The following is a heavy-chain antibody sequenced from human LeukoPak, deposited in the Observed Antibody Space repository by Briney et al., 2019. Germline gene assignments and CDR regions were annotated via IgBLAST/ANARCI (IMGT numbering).Heavy chain of an antibody. CDR1: GYTFTNYG. V-gene: IGHV1-18*01. CDR3: ARGSGCGSDGNGNDY. J-gene: IGHJ4*02. D-gene: IGHD6-25*01. Sequence: ASVKVSCKASGYTFTNYGINWVRQAPGQGLEWMGWITTYNGNTNYAQKLQGRVTMTTDTSTSTAYMELRSLRSDDTAIYYCARGSGCGSDGNGNDYWGQGTLVTVSS. CDR2: ITTYNGNT.